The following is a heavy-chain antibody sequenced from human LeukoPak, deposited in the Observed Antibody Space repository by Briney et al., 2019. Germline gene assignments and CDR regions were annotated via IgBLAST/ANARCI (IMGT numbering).Heavy chain of an antibody. Sequence: SQTLSLTCAISGDSVSSKSATWNWIRQFPSRGLEWLGRTYYRSKWYNDYAVSVKSRIIINVDTSKNQFSPQLNSVTPEDTAVYYCARVKEAFSARDAFDIWGQGTMITVSS. D-gene: IGHD6-19*01. CDR2: TYYRSKWYN. CDR1: GDSVSSKSAT. J-gene: IGHJ3*02. CDR3: ARVKEAFSARDAFDI. V-gene: IGHV6-1*01.